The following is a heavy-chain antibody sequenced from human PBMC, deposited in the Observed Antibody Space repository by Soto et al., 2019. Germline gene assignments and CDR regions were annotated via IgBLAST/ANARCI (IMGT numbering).Heavy chain of an antibody. Sequence: QVHLVQSGAEVKKPGPSVKVSCKGSGYAFTTYGITWVRQAPGQGLEWMGWISAHNGNTNYAQKLQGRVTVTRDTSTSPAYMELRSLRSDDTAVYYCARVRYGDYWGQGALVTVSS. CDR2: ISAHNGNT. V-gene: IGHV1-18*01. D-gene: IGHD1-1*01. CDR1: GYAFTTYG. CDR3: ARVRYGDY. J-gene: IGHJ4*02.